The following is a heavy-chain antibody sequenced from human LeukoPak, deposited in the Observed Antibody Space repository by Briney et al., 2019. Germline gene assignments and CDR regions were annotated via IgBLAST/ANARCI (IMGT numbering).Heavy chain of an antibody. D-gene: IGHD6-19*01. CDR3: ARSIGWYPDF. V-gene: IGHV3-7*01. CDR1: GFTFSTYW. CDR2: IKQDGSEK. J-gene: IGHJ4*02. Sequence: GGSLRLSCAASGFTFSTYWMNWVRQTPGKGLEWLANIKQDGSEKYYVDSVKGRFTISRDNAKNSLYLQMNSLRAEDTAVYYCARSIGWYPDFWGQGTLVTVSS.